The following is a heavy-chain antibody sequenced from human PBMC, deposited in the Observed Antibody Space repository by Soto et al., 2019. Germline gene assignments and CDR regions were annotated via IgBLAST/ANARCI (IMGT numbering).Heavy chain of an antibody. CDR3: AKDREGAAPYNGMDV. D-gene: IGHD6-6*01. CDR2: ISYDGSNK. Sequence: GGSLRLSCAASGFTFSSYGMHWVRQAPGKGLEWVAVISYDGSNKYYADSVKGRFTISRDNSKNTLYLQMNSLRAEDTAVYYCAKDREGAAPYNGMDVWGQGTTVTVSS. CDR1: GFTFSSYG. J-gene: IGHJ6*02. V-gene: IGHV3-30*18.